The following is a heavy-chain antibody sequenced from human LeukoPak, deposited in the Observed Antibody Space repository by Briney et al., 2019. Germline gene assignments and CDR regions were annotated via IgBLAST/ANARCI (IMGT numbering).Heavy chain of an antibody. CDR3: AKRPDYGDYQYYFDY. CDR1: GFTFSSYA. CDR2: ISGSGGST. V-gene: IGHV3-23*01. Sequence: GGSLRLSCAASGFTFSSYAMSWVRQAPGKGLEWVSAISGSGGSTYYADPVKGRFTISRDNSKNTLYLQMDSLRAEDTAVYYCAKRPDYGDYQYYFDYWGQGTLVTVSS. D-gene: IGHD4-17*01. J-gene: IGHJ4*02.